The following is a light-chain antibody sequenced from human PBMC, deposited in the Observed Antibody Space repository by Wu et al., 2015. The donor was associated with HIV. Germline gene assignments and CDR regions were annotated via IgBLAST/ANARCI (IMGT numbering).Light chain of an antibody. CDR1: QSVHSN. J-gene: IGKJ5*01. CDR2: DAS. CDR3: QQHNKWPLT. V-gene: IGKV3D-15*01. Sequence: EIVMTQSPATLSVSPGERATLSCRASQSVHSNLAWYQQKPGQAPRLLIYDASTRATGIPARFSGSGSVTDFTLTISSLEPEDFAVYYCQQHNKWPLTFGQGTRLEIK.